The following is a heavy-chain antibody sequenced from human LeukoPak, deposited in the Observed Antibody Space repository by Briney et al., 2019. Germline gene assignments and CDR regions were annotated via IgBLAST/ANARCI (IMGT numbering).Heavy chain of an antibody. CDR1: GGSISPDY. Sequence: SETLSHTCTVSGGSISPDYWGWIRQPPGKGLEWITYVYYTGTTNFNPSLKSRFSISVDTSRNQLSLRLTSVTAADTAVYYCARLRRVTVATYNYYYLDLWGRGTLVTVSS. V-gene: IGHV4-59*01. D-gene: IGHD6-19*01. CDR3: ARLRRVTVATYNYYYLDL. J-gene: IGHJ2*01. CDR2: VYYTGTT.